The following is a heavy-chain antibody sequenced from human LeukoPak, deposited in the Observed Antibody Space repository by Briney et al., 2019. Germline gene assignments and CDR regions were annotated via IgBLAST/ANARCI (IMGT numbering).Heavy chain of an antibody. D-gene: IGHD3-22*01. Sequence: GGSLRLSCAASGFTFSSYAMSWVRQAPGKGLEWVSAISGSGGSTYYADSVKGRFTISRDNSKNTLYLQMNSLRAEDTAVYYCARDDYYDSSGYPRVVGASDYWGQGTLVTVSS. CDR1: GFTFSSYA. V-gene: IGHV3-23*01. J-gene: IGHJ4*02. CDR2: ISGSGGST. CDR3: ARDDYYDSSGYPRVVGASDY.